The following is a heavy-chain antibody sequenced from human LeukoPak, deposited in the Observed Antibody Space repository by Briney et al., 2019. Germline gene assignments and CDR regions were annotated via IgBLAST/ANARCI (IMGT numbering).Heavy chain of an antibody. D-gene: IGHD3-16*01. Sequence: PGGSLRLSCAASGFTFSNYAMNWVRQAPGEGLEWGSIISGSGESTYYAGSVKGRFTISRDNSRNTVYLQMSSLRAEDTAVYFCATLGDRSDYWGPGTLVTVSS. CDR1: GFTFSNYA. CDR2: ISGSGEST. V-gene: IGHV3-23*01. J-gene: IGHJ4*02. CDR3: ATLGDRSDY.